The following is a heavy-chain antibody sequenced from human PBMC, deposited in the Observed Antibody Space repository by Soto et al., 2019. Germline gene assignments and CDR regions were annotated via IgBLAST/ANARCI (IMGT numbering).Heavy chain of an antibody. CDR3: AKGSIAA. CDR1: GFTFSSYA. J-gene: IGHJ5*02. CDR2: ISYDGSDK. D-gene: IGHD6-6*01. Sequence: PGGSLRLSCAASGFTFSSYAMHWVRQAPGKGLEWVALISYDGSDKDYADSVKGRFTISRDNSKNTLYLQMNSLRAEDTAVYYCAKGSIAAWGQGTLVTVSS. V-gene: IGHV3-30-3*01.